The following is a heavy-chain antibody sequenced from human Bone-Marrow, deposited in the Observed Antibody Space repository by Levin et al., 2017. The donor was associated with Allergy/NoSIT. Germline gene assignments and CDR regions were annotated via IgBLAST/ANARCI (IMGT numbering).Heavy chain of an antibody. Sequence: PGESLKISCVVSGLNVGNNFLSWVRQAPGKGLEWVSVIYSRGSISYFDSVKGRFTISRDSSKNTLYLQMNSLRVEDTAMYYCANDRGYWGQGTLVTVSS. CDR1: GLNVGNNF. J-gene: IGHJ4*02. D-gene: IGHD3-22*01. CDR3: ANDRGY. V-gene: IGHV3-53*01. CDR2: IYSRGSI.